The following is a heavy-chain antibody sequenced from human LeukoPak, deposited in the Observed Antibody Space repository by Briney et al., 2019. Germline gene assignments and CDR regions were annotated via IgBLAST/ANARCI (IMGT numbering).Heavy chain of an antibody. V-gene: IGHV4-59*01. J-gene: IGHJ5*02. D-gene: IGHD6-13*01. CDR3: ALAAGSFTDWFDP. Sequence: PSETLSLTCTVSGGSISSYYWSWIRQPPGKGLEWIGYIYYSRSTNYNPSLKSRVTISVDTSKNQFSLKLSSVTAADTAVYYCALAAGSFTDWFDPWGQGTLVTVSS. CDR1: GGSISSYY. CDR2: IYYSRST.